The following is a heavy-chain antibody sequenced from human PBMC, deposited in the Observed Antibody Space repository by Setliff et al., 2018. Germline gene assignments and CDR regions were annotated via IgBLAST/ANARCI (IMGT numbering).Heavy chain of an antibody. D-gene: IGHD1-26*01. CDR3: GRPLVGVTTGFEN. CDR2: IDHSGST. Sequence: KTSETLSLTCAVSGYSISSGYYWGWIRQPPGKGLEWIGSIDHSGSTHYNPSLKSRVTISVDTAKNQFFLKLRSVTAADTAVYYCGRPLVGVTTGFENWGQGTLVTVSS. CDR1: GYSISSGYY. V-gene: IGHV4-38-2*01. J-gene: IGHJ4*02.